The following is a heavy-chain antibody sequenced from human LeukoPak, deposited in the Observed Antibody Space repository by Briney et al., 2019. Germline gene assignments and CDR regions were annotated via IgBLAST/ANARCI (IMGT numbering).Heavy chain of an antibody. V-gene: IGHV1-18*01. Sequence: GASVKVSCKASGYTFTSYGISWVRQAPGQGLKWMGWISAYNGNTNYAQKLQGRVTMTTDTSTSTAYMELRSLRSDDTAVYYCARDMITMVRGVIVFDYWGQGTLVTVSS. CDR3: ARDMITMVRGVIVFDY. D-gene: IGHD3-10*01. J-gene: IGHJ4*02. CDR2: ISAYNGNT. CDR1: GYTFTSYG.